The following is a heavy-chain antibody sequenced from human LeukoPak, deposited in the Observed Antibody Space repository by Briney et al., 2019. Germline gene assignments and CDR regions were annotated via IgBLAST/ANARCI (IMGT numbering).Heavy chain of an antibody. J-gene: IGHJ4*02. D-gene: IGHD5-24*01. CDR2: IWYDGSNK. V-gene: IGHV3-33*06. CDR3: AKDDGYNSFYFDY. CDR1: GFTFSSYS. Sequence: PGGSLRLSCAASGFTFSSYSMNWVRQAPGKGLEWVAVIWYDGSNKYYADSVKGRFTISRDNSKNTLYLQMNSLRAEDTAVYYCAKDDGYNSFYFDYWGQGTLVTVSS.